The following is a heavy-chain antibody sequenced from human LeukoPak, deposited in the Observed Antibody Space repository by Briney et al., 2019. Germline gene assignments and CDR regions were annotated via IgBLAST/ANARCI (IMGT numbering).Heavy chain of an antibody. D-gene: IGHD4-17*01. J-gene: IGHJ6*03. Sequence: PGGSLRLSCAASGFTFSSYWMSWVRQAPGKGLEWVSAISGSGGSTYYADSVKGRFTISRDNSKNTLYLQMNSLRAEDTAVYYCAKQPGLRSIGRLRPNYMDVWGKGTTVTVSS. V-gene: IGHV3-23*01. CDR1: GFTFSSYW. CDR2: ISGSGGST. CDR3: AKQPGLRSIGRLRPNYMDV.